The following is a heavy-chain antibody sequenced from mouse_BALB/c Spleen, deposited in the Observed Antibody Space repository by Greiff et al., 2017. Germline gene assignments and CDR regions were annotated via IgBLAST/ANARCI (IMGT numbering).Heavy chain of an antibody. J-gene: IGHJ3*01. Sequence: QVQLQQSGPELVKPGASVRISCKASGYTFTSYYIHWVKQRPGQGLEWIGEINPSNGGTNFNEKFKSKATLTVDKSSSTAYMQLSSLTSEDSAVYYCTRGWGNYGFAYWGQGTLVTVSA. D-gene: IGHD2-1*01. V-gene: IGHV1S81*02. CDR1: GYTFTSYY. CDR3: TRGWGNYGFAY. CDR2: INPSNGGT.